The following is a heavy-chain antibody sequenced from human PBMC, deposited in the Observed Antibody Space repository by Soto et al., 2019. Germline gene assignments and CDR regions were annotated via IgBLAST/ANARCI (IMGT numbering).Heavy chain of an antibody. D-gene: IGHD2-2*01. J-gene: IGHJ6*02. Sequence: GESLKISCKGSGYSFTSYWISWVRQMPGKGLEWMGRIDPSDSYTNYSPSFQGHVTISADKSISTAYLQWSSLKASDTAMYYCATMARTTNYYYYGMDVWGQGXTVTVPS. CDR2: IDPSDSYT. V-gene: IGHV5-10-1*01. CDR1: GYSFTSYW. CDR3: ATMARTTNYYYYGMDV.